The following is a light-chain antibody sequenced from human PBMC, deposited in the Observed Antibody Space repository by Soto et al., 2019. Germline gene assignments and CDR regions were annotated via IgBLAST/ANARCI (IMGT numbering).Light chain of an antibody. J-gene: IGLJ3*02. CDR3: AIWDLTLSAWV. Sequence: QSVLTQPPSASGTPGQRVTISCSGSTSNIGSNTVSWYQHLPGTAPKLLIYSNDQRPSGVPDRFSGSKSGTSASLAISGLQSEDEADYYCAIWDLTLSAWVFVGGTKLTVL. V-gene: IGLV1-44*01. CDR1: TSNIGSNT. CDR2: SND.